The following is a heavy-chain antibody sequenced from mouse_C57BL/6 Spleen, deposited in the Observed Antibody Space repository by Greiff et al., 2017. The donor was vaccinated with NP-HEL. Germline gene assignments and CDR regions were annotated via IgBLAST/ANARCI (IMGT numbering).Heavy chain of an antibody. CDR3: AGGTWYFDV. J-gene: IGHJ1*03. V-gene: IGHV1-52*01. Sequence: QVQLQQPGAELVRPGSSVKLSCKASGYTFTSYWMHWVKQRPIQGLEWIGNIDPSDSETHYNQKFKDKATLTVDKSSSTAYMQVSSLTSEDSAGYYCAGGTWYFDVWGTGTTVTVSS. CDR2: IDPSDSET. CDR1: GYTFTSYW.